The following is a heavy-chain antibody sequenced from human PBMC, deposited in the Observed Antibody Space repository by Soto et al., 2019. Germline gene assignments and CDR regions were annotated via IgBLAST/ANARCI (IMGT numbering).Heavy chain of an antibody. V-gene: IGHV2-5*02. Sequence: QITLKESGPPRVKPTQTLTLTCTFSGFSLTTSGVGVGWIRQPPGKALEWLAVIYWDDDKRYSPSLKSTLPITTATSKTQVVLTTTYMDPVATATSFCAHRGYMYGNWDQGYFAYWSQGTLVTVSS. D-gene: IGHD5-18*01. CDR3: AHRGYMYGNWDQGYFAY. J-gene: IGHJ4*02. CDR1: GFSLTTSGVG. CDR2: IYWDDDK.